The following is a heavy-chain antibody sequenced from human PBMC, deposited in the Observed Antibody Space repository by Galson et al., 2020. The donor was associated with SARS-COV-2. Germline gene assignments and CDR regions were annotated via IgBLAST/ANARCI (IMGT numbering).Heavy chain of an antibody. CDR3: ARRIAVTGGAIDY. J-gene: IGHJ4*02. V-gene: IGHV5-51*01. CDR2: MSPDGSNS. Sequence: KVSCKGSGYFFTNYWIGWVRQMPGKGLEWMAIMSPDGSNSRYNPSFQGQVTMSVDESITTAYLQWSSLKASDTAMYYCARRIAVTGGAIDYWGQGTLVTVSS. CDR1: GYFFTNYW. D-gene: IGHD6-19*01.